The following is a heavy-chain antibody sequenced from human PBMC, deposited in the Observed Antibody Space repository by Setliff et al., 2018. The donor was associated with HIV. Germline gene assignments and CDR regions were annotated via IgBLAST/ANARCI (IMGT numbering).Heavy chain of an antibody. J-gene: IGHJ4*02. CDR2: IYHSGST. D-gene: IGHD6-19*01. Sequence: SETLSLTCAVSGYSISSGYYWGWIRQPPGKGLEWIGSIYHSGSTYYNPSLKSRITISVDTSKNQFSLKLSSVTAADTAVHYCARAVSHVDYWGQGTLVTVSS. V-gene: IGHV4-38-2*01. CDR3: ARAVSHVDY. CDR1: GYSISSGYY.